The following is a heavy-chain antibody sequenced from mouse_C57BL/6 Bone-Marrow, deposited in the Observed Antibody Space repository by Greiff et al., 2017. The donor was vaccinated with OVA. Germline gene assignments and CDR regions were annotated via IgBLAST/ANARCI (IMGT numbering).Heavy chain of an antibody. D-gene: IGHD2-4*01. CDR3: RLGLRLAMDY. J-gene: IGHJ4*01. V-gene: IGHV1-83*01. CDR2: YPGRGNTY. CDR1: YTFTDYYM. Sequence: VQLQQSGPELVKPGASVKMSCQASGYTFTDYYMHWVKPKPGKGLEWIGEIYPGRGNTYYNEKFKGKATLTADTSSSTAYMQLSSLTSEDSAVYFCARLGLRLAMDYWGQGTSVTVSS.